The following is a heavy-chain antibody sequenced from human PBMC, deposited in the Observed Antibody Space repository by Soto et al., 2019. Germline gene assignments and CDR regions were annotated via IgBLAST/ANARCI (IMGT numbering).Heavy chain of an antibody. J-gene: IGHJ4*02. V-gene: IGHV3-23*01. CDR3: ARGPNGTTTPYYFDY. CDR1: GFTFSSYA. CDR2: ISGSGGST. Sequence: GGSLRLSCAASGFTFSSYAMSWVRQAPGKGLEWVSAISGSGGSTYYADSVKGRFTISRDNSKNTLYLQMNSLRAEDTAVYYCARGPNGTTTPYYFDYWGQGSLVTVSS. D-gene: IGHD2-2*01.